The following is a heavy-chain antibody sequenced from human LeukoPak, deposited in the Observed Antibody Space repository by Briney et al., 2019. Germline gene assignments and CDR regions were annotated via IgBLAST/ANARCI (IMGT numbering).Heavy chain of an antibody. J-gene: IGHJ5*02. CDR3: ARDRGDYDGRMGWFDP. V-gene: IGHV4-61*02. D-gene: IGHD4-17*01. CDR1: GGSISSGGYY. Sequence: PSETLSITCTVSGGSISSGGYYWSWIRQPAGKGLEWIGRIYTSGSTNYNPSLKSRVTISVDTSKNQFSLKLSSVTAADTAVYYCARDRGDYDGRMGWFDPWGQGTLVTVSS. CDR2: IYTSGST.